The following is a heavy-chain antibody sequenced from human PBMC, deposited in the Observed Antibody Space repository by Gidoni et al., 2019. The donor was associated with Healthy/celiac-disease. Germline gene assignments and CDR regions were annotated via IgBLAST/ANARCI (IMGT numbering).Heavy chain of an antibody. CDR1: GFTFSSYW. CDR3: ARFAYGSGSLYYYYGMDV. Sequence: EVQLVESGGGLVQPGGSLRLSCAAAGFTFSSYWMSWVGQAPGKGLEWVANIKQDGSEKYYVDSVKGRFTISRDNAKNSLYLQMNSLRAEDTAVYYCARFAYGSGSLYYYYGMDVWGQGTTVTVSS. CDR2: IKQDGSEK. D-gene: IGHD3-10*01. V-gene: IGHV3-7*03. J-gene: IGHJ6*02.